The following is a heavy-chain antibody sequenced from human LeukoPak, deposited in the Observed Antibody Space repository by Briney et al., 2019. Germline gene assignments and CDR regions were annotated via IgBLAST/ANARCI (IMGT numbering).Heavy chain of an antibody. CDR1: GFTFSSYA. CDR2: ISGSGSTT. V-gene: IGHV3-23*01. Sequence: GGSLRLSCAASGFTFSSYAMSWVRQAPGRGLEWVSAISGSGSTTYYADSVKGRFTISRDNAKNSLYLQMHSLTAEDTAVYFCARDMTAVVTGDYWGQGTLVTVSS. J-gene: IGHJ4*02. D-gene: IGHD4-23*01. CDR3: ARDMTAVVTGDY.